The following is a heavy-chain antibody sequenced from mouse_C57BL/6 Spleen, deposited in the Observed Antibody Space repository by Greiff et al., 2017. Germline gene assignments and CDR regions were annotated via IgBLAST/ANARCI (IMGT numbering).Heavy chain of an antibody. CDR3: ARGGLERLLFAY. Sequence: VQVVESGAELVRPGASVKLSCKASGYTFTDYYINWVKQRPGQGLEWIARIYPGSGNTYYNEKFKGKATLTAEKSSSTAYMQLSSLTSEDSAVYFCARGGLERLLFAYWGQGTLVTVSA. CDR2: IYPGSGNT. D-gene: IGHD2-4*01. J-gene: IGHJ3*01. CDR1: GYTFTDYY. V-gene: IGHV1-76*01.